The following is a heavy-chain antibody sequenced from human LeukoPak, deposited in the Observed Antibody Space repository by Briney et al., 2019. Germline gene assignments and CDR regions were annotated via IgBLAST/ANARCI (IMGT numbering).Heavy chain of an antibody. J-gene: IGHJ4*02. Sequence: ASETLSLTCTVSGGSIGDYYWSWIRQPPGKGLEWIGYIYYSGSTNYNPSLKSRVTISVDTSKNQFSLRLSSVTAADTAVYYCARVDDSSVIDYWGQGTLVTVSS. V-gene: IGHV4-59*01. CDR2: IYYSGST. D-gene: IGHD3-22*01. CDR1: GGSIGDYY. CDR3: ARVDDSSVIDY.